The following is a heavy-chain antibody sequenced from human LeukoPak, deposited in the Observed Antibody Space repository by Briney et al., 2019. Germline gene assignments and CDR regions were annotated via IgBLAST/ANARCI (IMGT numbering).Heavy chain of an antibody. Sequence: GGSLRLSCAASGFTFSNAWMSWVRQAPGKGLEWVANIKQDGSEKYYVDSVKGRFTISRDNAKNSLYLQMNSLRAEDTAVYYCARVLVTWIAARYYYYYYMDVWGKGTTVTVSS. V-gene: IGHV3-7*01. CDR1: GFTFSNAW. CDR3: ARVLVTWIAARYYYYYYMDV. CDR2: IKQDGSEK. D-gene: IGHD6-6*01. J-gene: IGHJ6*03.